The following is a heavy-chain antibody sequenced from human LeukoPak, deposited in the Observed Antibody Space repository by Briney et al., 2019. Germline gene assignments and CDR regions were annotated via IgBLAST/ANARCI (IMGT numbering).Heavy chain of an antibody. CDR2: ISYDGSNK. Sequence: GGSPRLSCAASGFTFGSYGMHWVRQAPGKGLEWVAVISYDGSNKYYADSVNGRFTISRDNSKNTLSLQMNSLRAEDTAVYYCAKSPSGRSRISRFDYWGQGILVTVSS. CDR3: AKSPSGRSRISRFDY. V-gene: IGHV3-30*18. J-gene: IGHJ4*02. CDR1: GFTFGSYG. D-gene: IGHD1-26*01.